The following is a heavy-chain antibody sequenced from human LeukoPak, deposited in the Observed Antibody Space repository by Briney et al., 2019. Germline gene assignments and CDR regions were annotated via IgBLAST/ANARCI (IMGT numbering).Heavy chain of an antibody. V-gene: IGHV4-59*01. CDR2: IYYSGST. CDR3: ARVGPGYCSSTSCSTHQYYYYGMDV. D-gene: IGHD2-2*01. Sequence: PSETLSLTCTVSGGSISSYYWSWIRQPPAKGLAGIGYIYYSGSTNYKPSLKSRVTISVDTSKNQFSLKLSSVTAADTAVYYCARVGPGYCSSTSCSTHQYYYYGMDVWGKGTTVTVSS. CDR1: GGSISSYY. J-gene: IGHJ6*04.